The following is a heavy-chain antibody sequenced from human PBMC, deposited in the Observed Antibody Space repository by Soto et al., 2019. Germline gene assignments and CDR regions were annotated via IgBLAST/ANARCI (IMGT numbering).Heavy chain of an antibody. CDR2: IYAGGNT. D-gene: IGHD3-9*01. V-gene: IGHV3-53*01. Sequence: GGSLRLSCAACGFSVTSNYMTWVRQAPGKGLECVSVIYAGGNTYYPDSVKGRFTISSDNSKNTLFLQMNNLRAEDTAVYYCARVTTFYDILTSSYALNYFDYWGQGTRVTVSS. J-gene: IGHJ4*02. CDR3: ARVTTFYDILTSSYALNYFDY. CDR1: GFSVTSNY.